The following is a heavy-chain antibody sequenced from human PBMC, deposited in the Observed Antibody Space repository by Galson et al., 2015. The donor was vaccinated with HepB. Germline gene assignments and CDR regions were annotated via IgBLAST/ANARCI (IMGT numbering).Heavy chain of an antibody. CDR1: GFTVSSNY. D-gene: IGHD3-10*01. Sequence: SLRLSCAASGFTVSSNYMSWVRQAPGKGLEWVSVIYSGGSTYYADSVKGRFTISRDNSKNTLYLQMNSLRAEDTAVYNCARSRGSRGRWGGRGAVDCFDYWGQGTLVTVSS. CDR2: IYSGGST. V-gene: IGHV3-53*01. J-gene: IGHJ4*02. CDR3: ARSRGSRGRWGGRGAVDCFDY.